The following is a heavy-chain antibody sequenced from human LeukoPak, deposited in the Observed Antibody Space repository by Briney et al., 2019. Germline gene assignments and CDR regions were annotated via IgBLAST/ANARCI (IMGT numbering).Heavy chain of an antibody. CDR1: GYTFTSYD. CDR2: MNPNSGNT. V-gene: IGHV1-8*01. Sequence: ASVKVSCKASGYTFTSYDINWVRQATGQGLEWMGWMNPNSGNTGYAQKFQGRVTMTRNTSISTAYMELSSLRSEDTAVYYCARGCRGPTMVRGVHTPPTCYMDVWGKGTTVTISS. CDR3: ARGCRGPTMVRGVHTPPTCYMDV. D-gene: IGHD3-10*01. J-gene: IGHJ6*03.